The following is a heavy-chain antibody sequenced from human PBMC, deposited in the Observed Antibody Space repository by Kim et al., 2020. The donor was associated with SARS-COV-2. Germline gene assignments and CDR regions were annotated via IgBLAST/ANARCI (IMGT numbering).Heavy chain of an antibody. D-gene: IGHD3-10*01. CDR1: GYTFTSYG. Sequence: ASVKVSCKASGYTFTSYGISWVRQAPGQGLEWMGWISAYNGNTNYAQKLQGRVTMTTDTSTSTAYMELRSLRSDDTAVYYCARRIREVIFRDAFDIWGQGTMVTVSS. J-gene: IGHJ3*02. CDR3: ARRIREVIFRDAFDI. V-gene: IGHV1-18*01. CDR2: ISAYNGNT.